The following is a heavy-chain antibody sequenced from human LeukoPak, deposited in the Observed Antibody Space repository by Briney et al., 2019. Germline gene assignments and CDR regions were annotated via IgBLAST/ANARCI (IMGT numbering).Heavy chain of an antibody. D-gene: IGHD2-15*01. CDR1: GGSISSYY. CDR3: ARRGGHAGSFDY. Sequence: PSQTLSLTCTVSGGSISSYYWSWIRQPPGKGLEWIGYIYYSGSTNYNPSLRSRVSISVDTSKNHFSLKLSSVTAADTAVYYCARRGGHAGSFDYWGQGTLVTVSS. CDR2: IYYSGST. V-gene: IGHV4-59*08. J-gene: IGHJ4*02.